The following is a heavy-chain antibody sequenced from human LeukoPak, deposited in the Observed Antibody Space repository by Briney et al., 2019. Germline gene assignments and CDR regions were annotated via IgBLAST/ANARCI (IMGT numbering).Heavy chain of an antibody. Sequence: GASVKVSCKASGYTFTRYYMHWIRQAPGQGLEWMGIINPSGGSTSYAQKFQGRVTMTRDMSTSTVYMELSSLRSEDTAVYYCARGNCSSTSCYKGHPYNWFDPWGQGTLVTVSS. CDR3: ARGNCSSTSCYKGHPYNWFDP. CDR2: INPSGGST. J-gene: IGHJ5*02. CDR1: GYTFTRYY. V-gene: IGHV1-46*01. D-gene: IGHD2-2*02.